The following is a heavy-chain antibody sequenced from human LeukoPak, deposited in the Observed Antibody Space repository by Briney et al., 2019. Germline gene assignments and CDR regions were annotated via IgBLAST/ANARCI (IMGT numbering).Heavy chain of an antibody. J-gene: IGHJ4*02. V-gene: IGHV3-21*01. CDR3: ASLSYSSSWDDY. Sequence: GGSLRLSCAASGFTFSSYSMNWVRQAPGKGLEWVSSISSSSSYIYYADSVKGRFTISRDNAKNSLYLQMNSLRAEDTAVYYCASLSYSSSWDDYWGQGTLVTVSS. D-gene: IGHD6-13*01. CDR1: GFTFSSYS. CDR2: ISSSSSYI.